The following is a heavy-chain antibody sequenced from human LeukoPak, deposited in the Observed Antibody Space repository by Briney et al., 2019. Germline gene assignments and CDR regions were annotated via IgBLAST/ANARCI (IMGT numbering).Heavy chain of an antibody. V-gene: IGHV4-39*07. CDR3: ARSTPILTGYPYFDY. J-gene: IGHJ4*02. CDR1: GGSISSSSYY. D-gene: IGHD3-9*01. Sequence: PSETLSLTCTVSGGSISSSSYYWGWTRQPPGKGLEWIGSIYYSGSTYYNPSLKSRVTISVDTSKNQFSLKLSSVTAADTAVYYCARSTPILTGYPYFDYWGQGTLVTVSS. CDR2: IYYSGST.